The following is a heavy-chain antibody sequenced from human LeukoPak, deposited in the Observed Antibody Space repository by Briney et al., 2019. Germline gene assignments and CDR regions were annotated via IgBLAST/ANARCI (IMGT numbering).Heavy chain of an antibody. CDR1: GGSISGHY. J-gene: IGHJ5*02. V-gene: IGHV4-59*11. CDR2: ISDSGST. D-gene: IGHD1-26*01. Sequence: SETLSLTCVVSGGSISGHYWSWIRQPPGEGLEWIGYISDSGSTTYNPSLESRVTILVDTSKKQFSLKLRAVTAADTAVYFCGRGGHYFDPWGQETLVIVSS. CDR3: GRGGHYFDP.